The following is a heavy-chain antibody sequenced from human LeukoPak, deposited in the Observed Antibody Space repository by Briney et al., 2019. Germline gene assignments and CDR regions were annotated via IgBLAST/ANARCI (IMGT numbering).Heavy chain of an antibody. CDR2: IYSGGST. CDR1: GFTVSSNY. D-gene: IGHD2-2*01. J-gene: IGHJ6*02. CDR3: ARVFSPAGPYYYGMDV. Sequence: AGGSLRLSCAASGFTVSSNYMSWVRQAPGKGLEWVSVIYSGGSTYYADSVKGRFTISRDNSKNTLYLQMNSLRAEDTAVYYCARVFSPAGPYYYGMDVWGQGTTVTVSS. V-gene: IGHV3-53*01.